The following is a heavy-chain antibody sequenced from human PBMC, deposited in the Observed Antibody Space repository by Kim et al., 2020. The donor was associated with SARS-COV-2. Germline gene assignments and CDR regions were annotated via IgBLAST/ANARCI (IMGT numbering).Heavy chain of an antibody. Sequence: GGSLRLSCAASGFTFSSYSMNWVRQAPGKGLEWVSSIISSSSYIYYADSVKGRFTISRDNAKNSLYLQMNSLRAEDTAVYYCARLYYQYYFDYWGQGTLVTVSP. D-gene: IGHD3-10*01. CDR1: GFTFSSYS. J-gene: IGHJ4*02. V-gene: IGHV3-21*01. CDR3: ARLYYQYYFDY. CDR2: IISSSSYI.